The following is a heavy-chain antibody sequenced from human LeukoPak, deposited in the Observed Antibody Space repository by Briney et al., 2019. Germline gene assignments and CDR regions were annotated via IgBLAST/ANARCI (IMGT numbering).Heavy chain of an antibody. CDR3: ARESPGIAVAGILDY. D-gene: IGHD6-19*01. V-gene: IGHV3-64*01. CDR1: GFTFSSYA. J-gene: IGHJ4*02. Sequence: GGSLRLSCAASGFTFSSYAMHWVRQAPGKGLEYVSAISSNGGSTYYANSVKGRFTISRDNSKNTLYLQMGSLRAEDMAVYCCARESPGIAVAGILDYWGQGTLVTVSS. CDR2: ISSNGGST.